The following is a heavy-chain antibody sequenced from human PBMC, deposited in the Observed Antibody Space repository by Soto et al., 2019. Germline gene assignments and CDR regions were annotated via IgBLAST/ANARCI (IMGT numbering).Heavy chain of an antibody. CDR3: AAISSWPYNWFDP. V-gene: IGHV1-24*01. Sequence: ASVKVSCKVSGYTLTELSMHWVRQAPGKGLEWMGGFDPEDGETIYAQKFQGRVTMTEDPSTDKAYMELGSLRSEDTAVYYCAAISSWPYNWFDPWGQGTLVTVSS. CDR2: FDPEDGET. CDR1: GYTLTELS. D-gene: IGHD6-13*01. J-gene: IGHJ5*02.